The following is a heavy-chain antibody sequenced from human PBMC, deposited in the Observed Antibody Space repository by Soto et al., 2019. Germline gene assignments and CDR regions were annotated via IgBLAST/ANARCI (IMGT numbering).Heavy chain of an antibody. D-gene: IGHD3-3*01. CDR1: GGSISSSSYY. CDR3: ARQLSYDFWSGYSLGDWFDP. Sequence: ASETLSLTCTVSGGSISSSSYYWGWIRQPPGKGPEWIGSIYYSGSTYYNPSLKSRITISVDTSKNQFSLKLSSVTAADTAVYYCARQLSYDFWSGYSLGDWFDPWGQGTLVTVSS. J-gene: IGHJ5*02. V-gene: IGHV4-39*01. CDR2: IYYSGST.